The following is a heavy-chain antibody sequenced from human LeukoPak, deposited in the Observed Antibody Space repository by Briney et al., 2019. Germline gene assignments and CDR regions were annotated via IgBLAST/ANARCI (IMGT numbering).Heavy chain of an antibody. Sequence: SETLSLTCTVSGGSISSSNYFWGWIRQPPGKGLEWIGSIDYGGTAYYNPSLKSRVTISIDTSKSQVSVRLSSVTAADTAVYYCARRVRGVNDAFDIWGRGTMVTVSS. V-gene: IGHV4-39*07. J-gene: IGHJ3*02. CDR2: IDYGGTA. CDR3: ARRVRGVNDAFDI. D-gene: IGHD3-10*01. CDR1: GGSISSSNYF.